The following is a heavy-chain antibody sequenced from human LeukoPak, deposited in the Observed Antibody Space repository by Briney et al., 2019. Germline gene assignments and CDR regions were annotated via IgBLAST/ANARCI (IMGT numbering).Heavy chain of an antibody. Sequence: GGSLRLSCAASGFTFSSYAMAWVRQAPGKGLEWVSSISGSSGSTYYAASVKGRFTSSRDNSKNTLYVQMNSLRAEDTAVYYCAREIGLLDPWGQGTLVTVSS. CDR1: GFTFSSYA. CDR3: AREIGLLDP. J-gene: IGHJ5*02. V-gene: IGHV3-23*01. D-gene: IGHD3-16*01. CDR2: ISGSSGST.